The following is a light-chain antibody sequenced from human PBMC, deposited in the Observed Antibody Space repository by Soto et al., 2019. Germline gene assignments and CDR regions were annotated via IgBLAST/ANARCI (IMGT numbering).Light chain of an antibody. CDR1: QRVSSK. V-gene: IGKV3D-20*01. CDR3: QQYGTSPLT. Sequence: EIVMTQSPATLSVSPGDGATLSCRASQRVSSKLAWYQQKPGLAPRLLIYDASNRATGIPDRFSGSGSGPEFTLTISRLEPEDFAMYHCQQYGTSPLTFGGGTKVDIK. CDR2: DAS. J-gene: IGKJ4*01.